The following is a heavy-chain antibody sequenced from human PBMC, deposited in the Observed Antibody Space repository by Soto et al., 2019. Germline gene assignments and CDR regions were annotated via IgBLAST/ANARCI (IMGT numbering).Heavy chain of an antibody. CDR2: VNPNSGNT. Sequence: QVRLVQSGAEVKKPGASVKVSCKASRYTFTSYDINWVRQATGQGPEWMGWVNPNSGNTGYAQKFQGRVTMTMNTSRSTDCMALSSLRAEGSAVYYCARTHIGVLGAFDIWGRGTMVTVSS. J-gene: IGHJ3*02. V-gene: IGHV1-8*01. CDR1: RYTFTSYD. D-gene: IGHD2-8*02. CDR3: ARTHIGVLGAFDI.